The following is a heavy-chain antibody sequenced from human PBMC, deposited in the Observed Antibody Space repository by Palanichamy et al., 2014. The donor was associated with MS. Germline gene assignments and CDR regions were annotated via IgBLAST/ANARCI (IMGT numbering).Heavy chain of an antibody. J-gene: IGHJ4*02. CDR1: GFTFNTYT. V-gene: IGHV3-30*04. CDR2: ISYDGRNK. Sequence: QVRTGGGLGEGVVQPGRSLRLSCAASGFTFNTYTLHWVRQAPGKGLEWVAIISYDGRNKYYADSVKGRFTISRDDSKNTLYLQMDSLRAEDTAVYYCARTYTGNYYDCFDYWGQGTLVTVSS. D-gene: IGHD1-26*01. CDR3: ARTYTGNYYDCFDY.